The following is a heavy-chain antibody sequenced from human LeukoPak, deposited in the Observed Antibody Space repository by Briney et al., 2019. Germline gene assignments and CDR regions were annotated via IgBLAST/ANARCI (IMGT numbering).Heavy chain of an antibody. J-gene: IGHJ4*02. D-gene: IGHD3-22*01. CDR2: IYTSGST. V-gene: IGHV4-4*07. CDR3: ARLRGEDYDSSGYEFYYFDY. Sequence: SETLSLTCTVSGGSISSYYWSWIRQPAGKGLEWIGRIYTSGSTNYNPSLKSRVTMSVDTSKNQFSLKLSSVTAADTAVYYCARLRGEDYDSSGYEFYYFDYWGQGTLVTVSS. CDR1: GGSISSYY.